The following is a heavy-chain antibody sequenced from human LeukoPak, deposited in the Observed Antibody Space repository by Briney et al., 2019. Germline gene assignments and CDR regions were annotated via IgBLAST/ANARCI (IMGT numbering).Heavy chain of an antibody. D-gene: IGHD3-3*01. V-gene: IGHV4-34*01. Sequence: SETLSLTCTVSGGSISSYYWSWIRQPPGKGLEWIGEINHSGSTNYNPSLKSRVTISVDTSKNQFSLKLSSVTAADTAVYYCARHGGLSTLDYWGQGTLVTVSS. CDR3: ARHGGLSTLDY. CDR1: GGSISSYY. CDR2: INHSGST. J-gene: IGHJ4*02.